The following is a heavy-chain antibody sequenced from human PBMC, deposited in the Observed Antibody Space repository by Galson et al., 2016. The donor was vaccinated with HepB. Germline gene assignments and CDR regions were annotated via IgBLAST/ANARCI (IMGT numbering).Heavy chain of an antibody. CDR3: VRGDDYSALGN. D-gene: IGHD5-12*01. V-gene: IGHV3-30*03. J-gene: IGHJ4*02. CDR1: GFPFSERG. Sequence: SLRLSCAASGFPFSERGMHWVRQAPGKGLEWVAADSMDGRRKWYADSVKGRFTISRDSAKNSLYLQMNSLRAEDTAVYYCVRGDDYSALGNWGQGTLVIVSS. CDR2: DSMDGRRK.